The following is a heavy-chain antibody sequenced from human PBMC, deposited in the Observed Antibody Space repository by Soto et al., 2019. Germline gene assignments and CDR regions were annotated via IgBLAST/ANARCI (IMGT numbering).Heavy chain of an antibody. CDR3: ARGQMTTVHFFPYYYYYYMDV. CDR1: GFTFSDHY. V-gene: IGHV3-72*01. Sequence: GGSLRLSCAASGFTFSDHYMDWVRQAPGKGLEWVGRTRNKANSYTTEYAASVKGRFTISRDDSKNSLYLQMNSLKTEDTAVYYCARGQMTTVHFFPYYYYYYMDVWGKGTTVTVSS. CDR2: TRNKANSYTT. D-gene: IGHD4-17*01. J-gene: IGHJ6*03.